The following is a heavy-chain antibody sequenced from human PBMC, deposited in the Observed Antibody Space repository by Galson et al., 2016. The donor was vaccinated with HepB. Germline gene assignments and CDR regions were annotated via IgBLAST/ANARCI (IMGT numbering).Heavy chain of an antibody. J-gene: IGHJ2*01. CDR1: GYTFRTYY. CDR3: ARGTGELTTVTTVTSLWYFDL. Sequence: SVKVSCKAFGYTFRTYYMHWVRQAPGQGLEWMGIINPSGGKTKYAQRFQGRVTMTSDTSTNTLYMELSSLRSDDTAAYYCARGTGELTTVTTVTSLWYFDLWGRGTLVTVSS. D-gene: IGHD4-17*01. V-gene: IGHV1-46*01. CDR2: INPSGGKT.